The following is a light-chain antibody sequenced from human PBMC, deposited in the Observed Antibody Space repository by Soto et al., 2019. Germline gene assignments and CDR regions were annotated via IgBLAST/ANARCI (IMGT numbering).Light chain of an antibody. J-gene: IGKJ1*01. Sequence: DIQMTQSPSSLSASVGDRVTITCRASQSISRYLNWYQQKPGKAPELLIYAASSLRSEVPSRFSGSGSGTDFTLTIRSLQPEDFATYYCQQTYITPRTFGQGNKVGVK. CDR1: QSISRY. CDR2: AAS. V-gene: IGKV1-39*01. CDR3: QQTYITPRT.